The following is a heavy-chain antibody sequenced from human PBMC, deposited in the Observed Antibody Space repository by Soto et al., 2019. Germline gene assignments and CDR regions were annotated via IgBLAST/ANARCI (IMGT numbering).Heavy chain of an antibody. CDR3: ARLEGLATISYYFDF. Sequence: QLQLQESGPGLVKPSETLSHTCSVSGDSINSDKYYWGWIRQPPGKGLEWIGSIYYRGNTYYNPSLQTRVTISLDKSKSQFSLKLNSVTAADSAVYFCARLEGLATISYYFDFWGQGALVTVSS. CDR1: GDSINSDKYY. J-gene: IGHJ4*02. V-gene: IGHV4-39*01. D-gene: IGHD3-9*01. CDR2: IYYRGNT.